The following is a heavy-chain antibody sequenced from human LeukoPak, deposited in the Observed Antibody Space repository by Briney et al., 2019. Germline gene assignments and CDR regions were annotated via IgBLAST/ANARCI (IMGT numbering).Heavy chain of an antibody. D-gene: IGHD2-2*03. CDR2: IYHSGST. J-gene: IGHJ4*02. CDR1: GYSITSGYY. Sequence: SETLSLTCAVSGYSITSGYYWGWIRQPPGKWLEWIGSIYHSGSTYYNPSLMSRVTISVDTSKNQFSLQLTSVTAADTAFYYCATYGFCSSSSCYYFDYWGQGTLVTVSS. CDR3: ATYGFCSSSSCYYFDY. V-gene: IGHV4-38-2*01.